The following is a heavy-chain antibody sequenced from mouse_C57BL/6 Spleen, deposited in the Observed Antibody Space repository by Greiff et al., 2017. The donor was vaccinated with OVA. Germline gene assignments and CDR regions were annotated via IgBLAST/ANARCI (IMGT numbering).Heavy chain of an antibody. V-gene: IGHV1-50*01. CDR2: IDPSDSYT. CDR3: ARYYYGSSLGFDY. J-gene: IGHJ2*01. CDR1: GYTFTSYW. D-gene: IGHD1-1*01. Sequence: QVQLQQPGAELVKPGASVKLSCKASGYTFTSYWMQWVKQRPGQGLEWIGEIDPSDSYTNYNQKFKGKATLTVDTSSSTAYMQLSSLTSEDSAVYYCARYYYGSSLGFDYWGQGTTLTVSS.